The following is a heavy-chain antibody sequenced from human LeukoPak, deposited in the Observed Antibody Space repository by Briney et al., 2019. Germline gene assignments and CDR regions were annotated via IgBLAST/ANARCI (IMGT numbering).Heavy chain of an antibody. CDR2: ISNRGGT. CDR1: GFTFSNYA. D-gene: IGHD3-10*01. J-gene: IGHJ4*01. Sequence: PGGSLRLSCAASGFTFSNYAMSWVRQAPGKGLEWVSAISNRGGTHYADSVKDRFTTSRDTSQNTLYLQMHSLRADDTAVYYCEIPRPYGATWYGAIEYWGHGSMVTVSS. CDR3: EIPRPYGATWYGAIEY. V-gene: IGHV3-23*01.